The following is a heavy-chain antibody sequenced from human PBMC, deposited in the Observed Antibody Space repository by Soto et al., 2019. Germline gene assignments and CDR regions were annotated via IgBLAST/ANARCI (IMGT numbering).Heavy chain of an antibody. CDR2: INLRGGTT. J-gene: IGHJ4*02. CDR3: ARGPDDSDVPRWDY. D-gene: IGHD4-17*01. Sequence: QVQLMQSGAEVRKPRASVRLSCETSGYNFNQYYIHWVRQAPGQGLEWMGIINLRGGTTEYAHKFRGRVTVTGDTSTSTAYMELRSLRSEDTAIYFCARGPDDSDVPRWDYWGQGTLVTVSS. CDR1: GYNFNQYY. V-gene: IGHV1-46*02.